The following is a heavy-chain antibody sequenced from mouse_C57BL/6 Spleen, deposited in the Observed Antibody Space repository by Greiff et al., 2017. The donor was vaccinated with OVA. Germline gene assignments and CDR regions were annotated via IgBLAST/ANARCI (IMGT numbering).Heavy chain of an antibody. D-gene: IGHD2-5*01. CDR1: GYTFTDYE. V-gene: IGHV1-15*01. J-gene: IGHJ2*01. CDR3: TRPYYSNPFDY. Sequence: QVQLHQSGAELVRPGASVTLSCKASGYTFTDYEMHWVKQTPVHGLEWIGAIDPETGGTAYNQKFKGKAILTADKSSSTAYMELRSLTSEDSAVYYCTRPYYSNPFDYWGQGTTLTVSS. CDR2: IDPETGGT.